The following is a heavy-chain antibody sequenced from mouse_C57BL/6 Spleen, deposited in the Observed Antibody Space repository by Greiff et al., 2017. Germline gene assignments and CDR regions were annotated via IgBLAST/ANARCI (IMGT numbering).Heavy chain of an antibody. Sequence: QVQLQQPGAELVKPGASVKLSCKASGYTFTSYWMHWVKQRPGQGLEWIGMIHPNSGSTNYNEKFKSKATLTVDKSSSTAYMQLSSLTSEDSAVYYCATITTVVAPSYARDYWGQGTSVTVSS. CDR2: IHPNSGST. J-gene: IGHJ4*01. D-gene: IGHD1-1*01. CDR1: GYTFTSYW. CDR3: ATITTVVAPSYARDY. V-gene: IGHV1-64*01.